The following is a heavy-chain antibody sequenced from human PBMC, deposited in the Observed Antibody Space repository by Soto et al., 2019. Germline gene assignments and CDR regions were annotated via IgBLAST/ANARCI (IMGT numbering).Heavy chain of an antibody. D-gene: IGHD6-13*01. CDR2: IYYSGST. Sequence: QVQLQESGPGLVKPSETLSLTCTVSGGSISSYYWTWIRQPPGKGLEWIGYIYYSGSTNYNPSLNSRVTISVDTSKNQCSLRLSSVTAADTAVYYCARGLSSWGTGYYFDYWGQGTLVTVSS. CDR3: ARGLSSWGTGYYFDY. CDR1: GGSISSYY. J-gene: IGHJ4*02. V-gene: IGHV4-59*08.